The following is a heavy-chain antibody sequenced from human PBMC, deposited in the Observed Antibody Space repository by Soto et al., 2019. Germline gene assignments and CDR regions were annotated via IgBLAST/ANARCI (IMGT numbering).Heavy chain of an antibody. D-gene: IGHD3-3*01. CDR3: ARLGDFWSGITNWFDP. CDR1: GYTITRYG. Sequence: ASVKVSCKTAGYTITRYGISWVRQAPGQGLEWMGWISAYNGNTNYAQKLQGRVTMTTDTSTSTAYMELRSLRSDDTAVYYCARLGDFWSGITNWFDPWGQGTLVTVSS. J-gene: IGHJ5*02. V-gene: IGHV1-18*01. CDR2: ISAYNGNT.